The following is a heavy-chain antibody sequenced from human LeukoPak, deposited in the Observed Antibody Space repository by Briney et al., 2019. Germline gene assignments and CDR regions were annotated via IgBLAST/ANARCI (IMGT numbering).Heavy chain of an antibody. V-gene: IGHV3-23*01. CDR3: ARDPAYYYDSSGKGGDY. D-gene: IGHD3-22*01. Sequence: GGSLRLSCAVSGFTFSSYGMSWVRQAPGKGLEWVSGISGSGGSTYYADSVKGRFTISRDNSKNTLYLQMNSLRAEDTAVYYCARDPAYYYDSSGKGGDYWGQGTLVTVSS. CDR1: GFTFSSYG. CDR2: ISGSGGST. J-gene: IGHJ4*02.